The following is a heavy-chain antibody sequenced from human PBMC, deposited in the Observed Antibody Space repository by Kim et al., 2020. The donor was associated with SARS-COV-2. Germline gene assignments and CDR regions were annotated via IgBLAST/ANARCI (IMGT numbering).Heavy chain of an antibody. Sequence: GGSLRLSCAASGFTFSSYGMHWVRQAPGKGLEWVAVISYDGSNKYYADSVKGRFTISRDNSKNTLYLQINSLRAEDTVVYYCAKEDYDYVWGSYLSYWGQGTLVTVSS. CDR3: AKEDYDYVWGSYLSY. V-gene: IGHV3-30*18. CDR2: ISYDGSNK. CDR1: GFTFSSYG. D-gene: IGHD3-16*02. J-gene: IGHJ4*02.